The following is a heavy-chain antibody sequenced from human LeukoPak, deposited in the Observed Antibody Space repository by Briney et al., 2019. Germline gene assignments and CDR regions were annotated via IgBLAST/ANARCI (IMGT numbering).Heavy chain of an antibody. CDR1: GGSIGSHY. V-gene: IGHV4-59*11. CDR2: IYYSGST. D-gene: IGHD4-17*01. Sequence: SETLSLTCTVSGGSIGSHYWSWIRQPPGKGLEWIGYIYYSGSTKYNPSLKSRVTIAIDTSKNQFSLKLGSVTAADTAVYYCARDDGAYVDDWARWFDPWGQGTLVTVSS. J-gene: IGHJ5*02. CDR3: ARDDGAYVDDWARWFDP.